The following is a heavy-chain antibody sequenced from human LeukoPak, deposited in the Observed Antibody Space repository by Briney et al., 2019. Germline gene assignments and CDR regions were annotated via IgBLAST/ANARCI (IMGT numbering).Heavy chain of an antibody. CDR2: ISGSGGST. CDR1: GFTFSNYA. V-gene: IGHV3-23*01. Sequence: GGSLRLSCAASGFTFSNYAIHWVRQAPGKGLEWVSAISGSGGSTYYADSVKGRFTISRDNSKNTLYLQMNSLRAEDTAVYYCARDSPIGLGDAFDIWGQGTMVTVSS. CDR3: ARDSPIGLGDAFDI. J-gene: IGHJ3*02. D-gene: IGHD2/OR15-2a*01.